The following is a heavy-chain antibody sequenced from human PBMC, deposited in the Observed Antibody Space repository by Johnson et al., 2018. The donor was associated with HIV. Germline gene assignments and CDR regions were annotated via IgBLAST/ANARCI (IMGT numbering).Heavy chain of an antibody. D-gene: IGHD6-13*01. CDR3: APAGPDAFDS. Sequence: VQLVESGGGLVQPGGSLRVSCAASGFTVSDNYMSWVRQAPGKGLEWVSVIYSGGSTYYAASVKGRFTISRDNSKNTLYLQMNSLRTEDTAVYYCAPAGPDAFDSWGQGTMVTVSS. J-gene: IGHJ3*02. CDR1: GFTVSDNY. V-gene: IGHV3-66*01. CDR2: IYSGGST.